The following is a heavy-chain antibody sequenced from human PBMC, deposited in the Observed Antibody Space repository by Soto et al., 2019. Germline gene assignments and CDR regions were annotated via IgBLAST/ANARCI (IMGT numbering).Heavy chain of an antibody. V-gene: IGHV1-46*03. J-gene: IGHJ4*02. D-gene: IGHD3-3*01. CDR2: INPSGGST. CDR3: ARGGRVGITIFGVVIIRSYFDF. Sequence: GVSVKVSCKESGYAYTSYSMHWVRQAPRQGLEWMGIINPSGGSTSYAQKFQGRVTMTRDTSTSTVYMELSSLRSEDTAVYYCARGGRVGITIFGVVIIRSYFDFWGKGTLVTVSS. CDR1: GYAYTSYS.